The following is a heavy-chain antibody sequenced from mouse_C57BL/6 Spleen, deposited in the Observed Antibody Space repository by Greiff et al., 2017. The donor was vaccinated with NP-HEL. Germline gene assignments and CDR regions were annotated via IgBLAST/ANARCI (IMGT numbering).Heavy chain of an antibody. CDR3: ARIDWDVFAY. J-gene: IGHJ3*01. Sequence: VQLQVSGPELVKPGASVKISCKASGYAFSSSWMNWVKQRPGKGLEWIGRIYPGDGDTNYNGKFKGKATLTADKSSSTAYMQLSSLTSEDSAVYFCARIDWDVFAYWGQGTLVTVSA. CDR2: IYPGDGDT. D-gene: IGHD4-1*01. CDR1: GYAFSSSW. V-gene: IGHV1-82*01.